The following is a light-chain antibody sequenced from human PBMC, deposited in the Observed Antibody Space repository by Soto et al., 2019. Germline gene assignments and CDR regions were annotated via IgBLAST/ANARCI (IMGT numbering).Light chain of an antibody. V-gene: IGKV4-1*01. J-gene: IGKJ2*01. CDR1: QSVSYSSNNKNY. CDR2: WAS. CDR3: HQYNNWPPYT. Sequence: DIVMTQSPDSLAVSLGERATINCKSSQSVSYSSNNKNYLAWYQQKPGQPPKLLIYWASTRETGVPDRFSGSGSGTEFTLTISSLQSEDFAVYFCHQYNNWPPYTFGQGTKVDIK.